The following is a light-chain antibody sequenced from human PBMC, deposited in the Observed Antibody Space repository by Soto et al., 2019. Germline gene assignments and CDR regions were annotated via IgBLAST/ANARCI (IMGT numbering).Light chain of an antibody. V-gene: IGKV1-39*01. CDR2: AAS. J-gene: IGKJ3*01. Sequence: DIQMTQSPSSLSASVGDIVTITFRASQSISSYLNWYQQKPGKAPKLLIYAASSLQSGVPSRFSGSGSGTDFTLTISSLQPEDFATYYCQQSYSTPFTFGPGTKVDI. CDR1: QSISSY. CDR3: QQSYSTPFT.